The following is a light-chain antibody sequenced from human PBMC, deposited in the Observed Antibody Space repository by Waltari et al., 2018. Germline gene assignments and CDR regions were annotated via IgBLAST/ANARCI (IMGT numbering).Light chain of an antibody. J-gene: IGKJ1*01. CDR2: GAS. V-gene: IGKV3-20*01. CDR3: QHYVRLPAT. Sequence: IVLTQSPGTLSLSPGERATLSCRASQTVSRSLAWYQQNPGQAPKLLIYGASTRATGIPDRFAGSGSGKDFSLTISSLEPEDFAIYFCQHYVRLPATFGQGTKVEIK. CDR1: QTVSRS.